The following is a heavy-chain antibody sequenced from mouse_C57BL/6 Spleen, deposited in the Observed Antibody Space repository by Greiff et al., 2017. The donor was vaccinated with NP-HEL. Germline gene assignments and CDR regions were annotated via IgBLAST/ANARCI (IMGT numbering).Heavy chain of an antibody. J-gene: IGHJ3*01. Sequence: QVQLQQPGAELVKPGASVKLSCKASGYTFTSYWMHWVKQRPGRGLEWIGRIDPNSGGTKYNEKFKSKATLTVDKPSSTAYMQLSSLTSEDSAVYDGACEWDYDGTFWFADWGKGTPVTASA. CDR1: GYTFTSYW. CDR3: ACEWDYDGTFWFAD. CDR2: IDPNSGGT. V-gene: IGHV1-72*01. D-gene: IGHD2-4*01.